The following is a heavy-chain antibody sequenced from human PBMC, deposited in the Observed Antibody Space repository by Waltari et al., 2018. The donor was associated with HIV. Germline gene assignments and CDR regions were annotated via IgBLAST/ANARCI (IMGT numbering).Heavy chain of an antibody. D-gene: IGHD1-1*01. CDR1: GGSISSGGYY. V-gene: IGHV4-31*03. J-gene: IGHJ2*01. CDR2: IYYSGST. Sequence: QVQLQESGPGLVKPSQTLSLTCTFSGGSISSGGYYWSWIRQHPGKGLEWIGYIYYSGSTYYNPSLKSRVTISVDTSKNQFSLKLSSVTAADTAVYYCARYTPSGWYFDLWGRGTLVTVSS. CDR3: ARYTPSGWYFDL.